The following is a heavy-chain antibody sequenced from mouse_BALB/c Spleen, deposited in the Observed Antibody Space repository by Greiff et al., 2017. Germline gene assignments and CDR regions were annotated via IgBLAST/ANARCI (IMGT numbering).Heavy chain of an antibody. V-gene: IGHV3-6*02. D-gene: IGHD1-2*01. CDR1: GYSITSGYY. J-gene: IGHJ3*01. CDR2: ISYDGSN. Sequence: EVQLVESGPGLVKPSQSLSLTCSVTGYSITSGYYWNWIRQFPGNKLEWMGYISYDGSNNYNPSLKNRISITRDTSKNQFFLKLNSVTTEDTATYYCARGDYGYGWFAYWGQGTLVTVSA. CDR3: ARGDYGYGWFAY.